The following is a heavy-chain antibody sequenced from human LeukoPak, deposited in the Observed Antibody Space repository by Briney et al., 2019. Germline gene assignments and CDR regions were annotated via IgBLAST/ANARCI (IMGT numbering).Heavy chain of an antibody. CDR2: IIPIFGTA. D-gene: IGHD3-22*01. CDR1: GGTLSSYA. J-gene: IGHJ4*02. V-gene: IGHV1-69*13. Sequence: ASVKVSCKASGGTLSSYAISWVRQAPGQGLEWMGGIIPIFGTANHAQKFQGRVTITADESTNIAYRELSSLRSEDTAVYYCAKHYDNSGYYWGFDYWGQGTLVTVSS. CDR3: AKHYDNSGYYWGFDY.